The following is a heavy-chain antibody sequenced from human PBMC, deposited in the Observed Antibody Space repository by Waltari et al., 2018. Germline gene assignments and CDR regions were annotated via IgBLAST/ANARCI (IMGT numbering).Heavy chain of an antibody. CDR3: ARVWGTGTTGEGDY. J-gene: IGHJ4*02. V-gene: IGHV3-53*02. Sequence: EVQLVETGGGLIQPGGSLRRSCAASGCTVRSNYMSWVRQAPGKGLERVSVIYIGGSTYYADSVKGRFTISRDNSKNTLYLQMNSLIAEDTAVYYCARVWGTGTTGEGDYWGQGTLVTVSS. CDR1: GCTVRSNY. CDR2: IYIGGST. D-gene: IGHD1-7*01.